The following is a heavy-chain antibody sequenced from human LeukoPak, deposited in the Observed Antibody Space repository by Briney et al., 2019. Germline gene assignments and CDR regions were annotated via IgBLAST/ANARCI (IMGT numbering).Heavy chain of an antibody. CDR3: ARTLYIAAAPGGLDY. CDR1: GYTFTGHY. CDR2: INPKNAAT. V-gene: IGHV1-2*02. Sequence: ASVTVSCKASGYTFTGHYMHWVRQAPGQGLEWMGWINPKNAATNYAQKFQGRVTITRDTSSGTVYMELSSLSSDDTAVYYCARTLYIAAAPGGLDYWGQGTLVTVSS. D-gene: IGHD6-13*01. J-gene: IGHJ4*02.